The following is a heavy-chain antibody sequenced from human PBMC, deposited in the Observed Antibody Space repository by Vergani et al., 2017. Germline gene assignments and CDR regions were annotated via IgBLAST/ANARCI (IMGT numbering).Heavy chain of an antibody. CDR2: ISGTDGRT. CDR1: GFTFSNFA. D-gene: IGHD2/OR15-2a*01. J-gene: IGHJ3*02. CDR3: ARDRLFPNDVFDI. V-gene: IGHV3-23*04. Sequence: VQLVESAGGVVQPGGSLRLSCAASGFTFSNFAMSWVRQAPGKGLEWVAAISGTDGRTWYANSVKGRFTISRDNFKNTLYLQLSSLRVGDTAIYYCARDRLFPNDVFDIWGQGTLVTVFS.